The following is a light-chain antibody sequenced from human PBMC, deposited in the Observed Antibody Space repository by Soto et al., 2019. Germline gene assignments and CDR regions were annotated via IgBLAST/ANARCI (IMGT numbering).Light chain of an antibody. CDR3: QQYSSWPLT. Sequence: EIVMTQSPATLSVSPGERATLSYRASQSISSTLAWYQQKPGQAPRLLISGASTRATGIPARFSGSGSGTEFTLTISSLQSEDFAVYYCQQYSSWPLTFGGGTKVEI. CDR2: GAS. J-gene: IGKJ4*01. CDR1: QSISST. V-gene: IGKV3-15*01.